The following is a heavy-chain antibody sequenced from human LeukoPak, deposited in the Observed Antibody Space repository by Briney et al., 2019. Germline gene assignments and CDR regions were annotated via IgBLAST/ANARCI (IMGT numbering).Heavy chain of an antibody. D-gene: IGHD6-19*01. V-gene: IGHV3-23*01. CDR3: ARGRFQFRRVAVAGKQQNWFDP. CDR1: GFPFSSNA. J-gene: IGHJ5*02. Sequence: GGSLRLSCAASGFPFSSNAMSWVRQAPGKGLEWVSTISGNDVSAYYADSVKGRFTISRDNSKNTLSLEMNSLRSEDTAVYYCARGRFQFRRVAVAGKQQNWFDPWGQGTLVTVSS. CDR2: ISGNDVSA.